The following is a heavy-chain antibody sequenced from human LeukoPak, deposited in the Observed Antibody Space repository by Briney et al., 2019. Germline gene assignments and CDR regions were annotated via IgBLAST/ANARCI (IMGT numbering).Heavy chain of an antibody. CDR2: IYHSGST. Sequence: SQTLSLTCAASGGSISSGGYSWSWIRQPPGKGLEWIGYIYHSGSTYYNPSLKSRVTISVDRSKNQFSLKLSSVTAADTAVYYCARNDYYDSSGALDYWGQGTLVTVSS. D-gene: IGHD3-22*01. J-gene: IGHJ4*02. CDR3: ARNDYYDSSGALDY. V-gene: IGHV4-30-2*01. CDR1: GGSISSGGYS.